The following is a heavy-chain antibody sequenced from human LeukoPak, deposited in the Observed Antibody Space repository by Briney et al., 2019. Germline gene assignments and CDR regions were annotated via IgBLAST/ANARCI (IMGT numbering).Heavy chain of an antibody. V-gene: IGHV1-2*02. Sequence: GASVKVSCKASGYTFTGYYMHWVRQAPGQGLEWMGWINPNSGGTNYAQKFQGRVTMTRDTSISTSYMELSRLRSDDTAVYYCARDASPVTPNWFDPWGQGTLATVSS. CDR1: GYTFTGYY. CDR2: INPNSGGT. D-gene: IGHD4-17*01. J-gene: IGHJ5*02. CDR3: ARDASPVTPNWFDP.